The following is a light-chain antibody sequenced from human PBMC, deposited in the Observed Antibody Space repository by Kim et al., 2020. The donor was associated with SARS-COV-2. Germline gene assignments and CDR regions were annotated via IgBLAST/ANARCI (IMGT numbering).Light chain of an antibody. V-gene: IGLV2-18*02. CDR1: SSDVTNYNR. CDR2: EVS. J-gene: IGLJ2*01. CDR3: SSYTSSSTVV. Sequence: GQSVTISCTGTSSDVTNYNRVSWYQKSPGTAPKLMIYEVSNRPSGVPDRFSGSKSGNTASLTISGLQAEDEADYFCSSYTSSSTVVFGGGTQLTVL.